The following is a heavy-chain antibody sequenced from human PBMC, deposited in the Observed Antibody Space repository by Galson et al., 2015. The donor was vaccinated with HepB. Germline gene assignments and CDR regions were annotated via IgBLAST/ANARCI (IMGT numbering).Heavy chain of an antibody. J-gene: IGHJ6*02. V-gene: IGHV5-10-1*01. CDR3: ASRGIAVADEGFDYYGMDV. Sequence: QSGAEVKKPGESLRISCKGSGYSFTSYWISWVRQMPGKGLEWMGRIDPSDSYTNYSPSFQGHVTISADKSISTAYLQWSSLKASDTAMYYCASRGIAVADEGFDYYGMDVWGQGTTVTVSS. CDR2: IDPSDSYT. D-gene: IGHD6-19*01. CDR1: GYSFTSYW.